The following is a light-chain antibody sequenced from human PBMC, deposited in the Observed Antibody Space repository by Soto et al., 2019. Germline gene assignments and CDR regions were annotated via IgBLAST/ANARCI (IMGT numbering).Light chain of an antibody. CDR1: QSILYSSNNKNY. J-gene: IGKJ1*01. CDR3: QQYYDAPQN. CDR2: WAS. V-gene: IGKV4-1*01. Sequence: DIVMTQSPDSLAVSLGERATINCKSSQSILYSSNNKNYLAWYQQKPGQPPKLLIYWASTRESGVPERFSGSGSGTDFTLTISSLQAEDVAVYYCQQYYDAPQNFGQGTKVEIK.